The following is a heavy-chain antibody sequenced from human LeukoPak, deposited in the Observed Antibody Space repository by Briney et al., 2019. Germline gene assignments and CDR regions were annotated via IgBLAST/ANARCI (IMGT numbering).Heavy chain of an antibody. CDR3: AKDKGAVTGTFDY. Sequence: GGSLRLSCAASGFTFSSYAMHWVRQAPGKGLEWVAVISYDGSNKYYADSAKGRFTISRDNSKNTLYLQMNSLRAEDTAVYYCAKDKGAVTGTFDYWGQGALVTVSS. CDR2: ISYDGSNK. D-gene: IGHD1-14*01. V-gene: IGHV3-30-3*01. CDR1: GFTFSSYA. J-gene: IGHJ4*02.